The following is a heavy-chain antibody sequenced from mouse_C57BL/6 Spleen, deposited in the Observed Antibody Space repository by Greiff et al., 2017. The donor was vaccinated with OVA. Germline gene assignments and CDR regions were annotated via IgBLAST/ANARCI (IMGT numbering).Heavy chain of an antibody. Sequence: QVQLKQPGAELVRPGSSVKLSCKASGYTFTSYWMHWVKQRPIQGLEWIGNIDPSDSETHYNQKFKDKATLTVDKSSSTAYMQLSSLTSEDSAVYYCARNTRGYFDVWGTGTTVTVSS. CDR3: ARNTRGYFDV. V-gene: IGHV1-52*01. CDR2: IDPSDSET. J-gene: IGHJ1*03. D-gene: IGHD5-1-1*01. CDR1: GYTFTSYW.